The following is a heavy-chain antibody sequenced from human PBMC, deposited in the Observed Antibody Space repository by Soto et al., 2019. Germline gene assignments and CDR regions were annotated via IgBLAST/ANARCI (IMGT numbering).Heavy chain of an antibody. Sequence: VASVKVSCKASGYTFTSYGISWVRQAPGQGLEWMGWISAYNGNTNYAQKLQGRVTMTTDTSTSTAYMELRSLRSDDTAVYYCARDNRRTGYSNYGPYYYYYGMDVWGQGTTVTVSS. CDR1: GYTFTSYG. J-gene: IGHJ6*02. CDR2: ISAYNGNT. CDR3: ARDNRRTGYSNYGPYYYYYGMDV. D-gene: IGHD4-4*01. V-gene: IGHV1-18*01.